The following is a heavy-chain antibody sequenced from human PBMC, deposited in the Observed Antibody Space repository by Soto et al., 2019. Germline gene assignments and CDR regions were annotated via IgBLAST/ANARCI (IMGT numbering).Heavy chain of an antibody. CDR1: GFSLNTGGVG. CDR3: THSRCGGDCLQSYSSHYYYGMDV. D-gene: IGHD2-21*02. V-gene: IGHV2-5*02. J-gene: IGHJ6*02. Sequence: QITLMESGPTLVNPTQTPTLTCTFSGFSLNTGGVGVGWIRQPPGRALEWLALIYWDDDKRYSPSLRSRLTITKDTSKNQVVLTMTNMDPVDTATYYCTHSRCGGDCLQSYSSHYYYGMDVWGQGTTVTVSS. CDR2: IYWDDDK.